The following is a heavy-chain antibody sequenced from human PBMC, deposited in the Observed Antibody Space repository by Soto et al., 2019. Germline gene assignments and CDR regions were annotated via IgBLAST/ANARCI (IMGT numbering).Heavy chain of an antibody. CDR1: GGSISSSSYY. CDR3: ARHVRRYYYGSGSYWFDY. J-gene: IGHJ4*02. Sequence: QLQLQESGPGLVKPSETLSLTCTVSGGSISSSSYYWGWIRQPPGQGLEWIGSIYYSGSTYYNPSLNSSVTISVDTSMNQFSLKLSSVTAADTAVYSWARHVRRYYYGSGSYWFDYWGQGTLVTVSS. V-gene: IGHV4-39*01. D-gene: IGHD3-10*01. CDR2: IYYSGST.